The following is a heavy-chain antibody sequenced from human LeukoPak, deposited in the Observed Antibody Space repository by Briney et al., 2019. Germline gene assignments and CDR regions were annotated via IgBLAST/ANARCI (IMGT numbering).Heavy chain of an antibody. V-gene: IGHV3-49*04. D-gene: IGHD3-3*01. CDR2: IRSKAYGGTT. CDR1: GFTFGDYA. Sequence: GGSLRLSCTASGFTFGDYAMSWVRQAPGKGLEWVGFIRSKAYGGTTEHAASVKGRFTISRVDSKSIAYLQMNSLKTEDTAVYYCTRVHLRATIFGVVIVGLVDPWGQGTLVTVSS. CDR3: TRVHLRATIFGVVIVGLVDP. J-gene: IGHJ5*02.